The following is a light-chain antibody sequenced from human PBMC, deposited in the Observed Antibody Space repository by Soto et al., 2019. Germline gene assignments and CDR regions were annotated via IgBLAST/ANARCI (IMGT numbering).Light chain of an antibody. V-gene: IGKV2-28*01. CDR2: LGS. CDR3: MQALQAPIT. J-gene: IGKJ5*01. Sequence: EIVMTQSQLSLPVTSGEPASISFRSSQSLLHSNGYNYLDWYLQKPGQSPQLLIYLGSNRASGVPDRFSGSGSGTDFTLSISTVEAGDVGVYYCMQALQAPITFGQGTRLEIK. CDR1: QSLLHSNGYNY.